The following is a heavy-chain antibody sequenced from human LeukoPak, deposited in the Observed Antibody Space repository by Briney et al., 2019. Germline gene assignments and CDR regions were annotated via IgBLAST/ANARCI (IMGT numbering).Heavy chain of an antibody. CDR2: ISSSSSYI. V-gene: IGHV3-21*01. CDR3: AREPRYYYGMDV. J-gene: IGHJ6*04. Sequence: GGSLRLSCAASGFTFSSDSMNWVRQAPGKGLEWVSSISSSSSYIYYADSVKGRFTISRDNAKNSLYLKMNSLRAEDTAVYYCAREPRYYYGMDVWGKGTTVTVSS. CDR1: GFTFSSDS.